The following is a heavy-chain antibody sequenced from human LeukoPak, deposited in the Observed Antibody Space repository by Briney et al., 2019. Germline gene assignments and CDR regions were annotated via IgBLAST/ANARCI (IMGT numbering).Heavy chain of an antibody. D-gene: IGHD6-13*01. V-gene: IGHV1-3*01. CDR3: ARDKTDRSSYSWFDP. J-gene: IGHJ5*02. CDR2: INPANGYT. Sequence: ASVKVSCKTSGYTFTNYAMHWVRQAPGQTIQWLAWINPANGYTRYSQHFQDRVTVSSDTSADTAYMELSSLRSEDTAVYYCARDKTDRSSYSWFDPWGQGTLVTVSS. CDR1: GYTFTNYA.